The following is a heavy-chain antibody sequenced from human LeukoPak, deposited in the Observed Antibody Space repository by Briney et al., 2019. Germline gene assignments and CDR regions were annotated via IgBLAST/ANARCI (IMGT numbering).Heavy chain of an antibody. Sequence: ASVKVSCKASGGTFSSYAISWVRQAPGQGLEWMGGIIPIFGTANYAQKFQGRITITAGESTSTAYMELSSLRSEDTAVYYCATQGGDYGGNWFDPGGQGTLVTVSS. CDR2: IIPIFGTA. D-gene: IGHD4-23*01. V-gene: IGHV1-69*13. CDR1: GGTFSSYA. J-gene: IGHJ5*02. CDR3: ATQGGDYGGNWFDP.